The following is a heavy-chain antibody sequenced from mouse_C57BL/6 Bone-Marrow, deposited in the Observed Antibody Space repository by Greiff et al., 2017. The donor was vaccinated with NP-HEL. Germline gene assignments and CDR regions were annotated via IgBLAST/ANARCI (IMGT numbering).Heavy chain of an antibody. V-gene: IGHV1-72*01. Sequence: VQLQQPGAELVKPGASVKLSCKASGYTFTSYWMHWVKQRPGRGLEWIGRIDPNSGGTKYNEKFKSKATLTVDKPSSTAYMQLSSLTSEDSAVYYCARRVGTTVVGGYFDYWGQGTTLTVSS. J-gene: IGHJ2*01. CDR2: IDPNSGGT. D-gene: IGHD1-1*01. CDR3: ARRVGTTVVGGYFDY. CDR1: GYTFTSYW.